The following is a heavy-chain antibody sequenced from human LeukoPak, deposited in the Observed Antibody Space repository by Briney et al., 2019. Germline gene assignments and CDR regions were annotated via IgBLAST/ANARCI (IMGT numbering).Heavy chain of an antibody. CDR1: GYRFTSYW. Sequence: GASLKISCKGSGYRFTSYWIGWVRRLPGKGLEWMGIIYPGDSDTRYSPSFQGQVTISADKSISTAYLQWSSLKASDTAMYYCARKGQQPFDYWGQGTLVTVSS. J-gene: IGHJ4*02. V-gene: IGHV5-51*01. CDR3: ARKGQQPFDY. CDR2: IYPGDSDT. D-gene: IGHD6-13*01.